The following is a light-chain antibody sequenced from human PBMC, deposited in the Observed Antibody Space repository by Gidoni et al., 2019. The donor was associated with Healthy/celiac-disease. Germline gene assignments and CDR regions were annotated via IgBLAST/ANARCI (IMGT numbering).Light chain of an antibody. CDR1: QSISSY. Sequence: DIQMTPSPSSLSASVGDRVTITCRASQSISSYLNWYQQKPGKAPKLLIYAASSLQSGVPSRFSGSGSGTDCTLTISTLQPEDFATYYCQQSYSTPRTATFGQGTKLEIK. V-gene: IGKV1-39*01. CDR3: QQSYSTPRTAT. J-gene: IGKJ2*01. CDR2: AAS.